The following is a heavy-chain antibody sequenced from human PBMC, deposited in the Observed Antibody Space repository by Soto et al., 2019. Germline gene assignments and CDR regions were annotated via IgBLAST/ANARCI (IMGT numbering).Heavy chain of an antibody. CDR2: ISYDGSNK. CDR1: GFTFSSYA. J-gene: IGHJ4*02. CDR3: AREGLLAAAGCFDY. V-gene: IGHV3-30*09. Sequence: QAGGSLRLSCAASGFTFSSYAMHWVRQAPGKGLEWVAVISYDGSNKYYADSVKGRFAISRDNSKNTLYLQMNSLRAEDTAVYYCAREGLLAAAGCFDYWGQGTLVTVSS. D-gene: IGHD6-13*01.